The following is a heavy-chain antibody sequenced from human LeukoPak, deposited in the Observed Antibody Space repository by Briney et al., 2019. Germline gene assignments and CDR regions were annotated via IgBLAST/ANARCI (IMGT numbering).Heavy chain of an antibody. CDR1: GFTFSSYG. CDR3: AKDHQGYSGIPDYFDY. J-gene: IGHJ4*02. Sequence: GGSLRLSCAASGFTFSSYGMRWVRQAPGKGLEWVAAIRGGGGSTYYADSVKGRFTISRDNSKNTLYLQMNSLRAEDTAVYYVAKDHQGYSGIPDYFDYWGQGTLVTVSS. D-gene: IGHD6-13*01. V-gene: IGHV3-23*01. CDR2: IRGGGGST.